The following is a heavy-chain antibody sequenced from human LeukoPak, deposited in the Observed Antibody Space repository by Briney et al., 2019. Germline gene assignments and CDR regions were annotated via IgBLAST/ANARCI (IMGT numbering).Heavy chain of an antibody. D-gene: IGHD6-19*01. J-gene: IGHJ4*02. CDR1: GFTFSSSN. Sequence: GGSLRLSCAASGFTFSSSNMNWVRQAPGKGLEWVSYISSSSSTIYYAGSVTGRFTISRDNAKNSLYLQLNNLRAEDPAVYYCATEGSGWDQSFWGQGTLVTVSS. CDR3: ATEGSGWDQSF. CDR2: ISSSSSTI. V-gene: IGHV3-48*01.